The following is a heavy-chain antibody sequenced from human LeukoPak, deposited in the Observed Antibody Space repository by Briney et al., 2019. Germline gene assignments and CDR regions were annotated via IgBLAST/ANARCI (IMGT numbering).Heavy chain of an antibody. D-gene: IGHD2-8*01. V-gene: IGHV4-34*01. CDR3: ARGASDCTYVVCYRYYYYYMDV. Sequence: SETLSLTCAVYGGSFSGYYWSWIRQPPGKGLEWIGEINHSGSTNYNPSLESRVTISVDTSKNQFSLTLSSVTAADTAVYYRARGASDCTYVVCYRYYYYYMDVWGKGTTVTVSS. CDR2: INHSGST. J-gene: IGHJ6*03. CDR1: GGSFSGYY.